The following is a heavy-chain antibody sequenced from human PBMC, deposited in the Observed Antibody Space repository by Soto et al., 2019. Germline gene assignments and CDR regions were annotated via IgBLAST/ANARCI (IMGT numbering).Heavy chain of an antibody. CDR2: IYYSGST. Sequence: SETLSLTCTVSGGSISSGYCYWSWIRQPPGKGLEWIGYIYYSGSTYYNPSLKSRVTISVDTSKNQFSLKLSSVTAADTAVYYCARAPQEGYYYYYGMDVWGQGTTVTVSS. J-gene: IGHJ6*02. CDR3: ARAPQEGYYYYYGMDV. CDR1: GGSISSGYCY. V-gene: IGHV4-30-4*01.